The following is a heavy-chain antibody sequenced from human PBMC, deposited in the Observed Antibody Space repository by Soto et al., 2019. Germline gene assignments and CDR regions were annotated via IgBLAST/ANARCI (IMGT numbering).Heavy chain of an antibody. V-gene: IGHV4-34*01. CDR1: GGSFSGYY. J-gene: IGHJ6*03. CDR3: ARVKRVFGVARGGYYYYMDV. Sequence: PSETLSLTCAVYGGSFSGYYWSWIRQPPGKGLEWIGEINHSGSTNYNPSLKSRVAISVDTSKNQFSLKLSSVTAADTAVYYCARVKRVFGVARGGYYYYMDVWGKGTTVTVSS. D-gene: IGHD3-3*01. CDR2: INHSGST.